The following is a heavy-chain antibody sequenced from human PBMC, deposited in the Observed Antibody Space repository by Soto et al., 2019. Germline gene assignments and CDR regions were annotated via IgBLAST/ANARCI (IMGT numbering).Heavy chain of an antibody. CDR1: GFTFSSYE. Sequence: PGGSLRLSCAASGFTFSSYEMNWVRQAPGKGLEWVSYISSNGRIIYDADSVKGRFTISRDNAKNSLYLQMNSLRAEDTAVYYCTTGHSSGWGIAEYFQHWGQGTLVTVSS. CDR3: TTGHSSGWGIAEYFQH. CDR2: ISSNGRII. J-gene: IGHJ1*01. V-gene: IGHV3-48*03. D-gene: IGHD6-19*01.